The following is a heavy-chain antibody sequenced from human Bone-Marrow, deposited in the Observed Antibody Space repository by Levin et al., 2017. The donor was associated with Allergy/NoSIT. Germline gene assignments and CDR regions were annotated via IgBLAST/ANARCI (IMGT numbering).Heavy chain of an antibody. CDR1: GFTFSSYG. CDR2: IWYDGSNK. J-gene: IGHJ6*03. D-gene: IGHD2-2*01. Sequence: GESLKISCAASGFTFSSYGMHWVRQAPGKGLEWVAVIWYDGSNKYYADSVKGRFTISRDNSKNTLYLQMNSLRAEDTAVYYCARGTNKYCSSTSCSFGNYYYYMDGWGKGTTVTVSS. V-gene: IGHV3-33*01. CDR3: ARGTNKYCSSTSCSFGNYYYYMDG.